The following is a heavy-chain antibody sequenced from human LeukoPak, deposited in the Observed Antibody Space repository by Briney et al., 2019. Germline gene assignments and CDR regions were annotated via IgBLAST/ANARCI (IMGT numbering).Heavy chain of an antibody. CDR1: GYSISSGYY. CDR2: IYHSGST. V-gene: IGHV4-38-2*02. J-gene: IGHJ4*02. CDR3: ARGGDIVVVPAAIVFFL. D-gene: IGHD2-2*02. Sequence: SETLSLTCTVSGYSISSGYYWGWIRQPPGKGLEWIGSIYHSGSTYYHPCLKSRVTISVDTSKNQFSLKLSSVTAADTAVYYCARGGDIVVVPAAIVFFLWGQGTLVTVSS.